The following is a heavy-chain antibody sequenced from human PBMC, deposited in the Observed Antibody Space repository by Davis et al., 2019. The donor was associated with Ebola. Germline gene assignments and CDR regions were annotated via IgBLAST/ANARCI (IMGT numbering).Heavy chain of an antibody. D-gene: IGHD3-10*01. CDR2: INSDGSST. CDR3: AKARLGSWYFDL. CDR1: GFTFSSYW. V-gene: IGHV3-74*01. Sequence: GESLKISCAASGFTFSSYWMHWVRQAPGKGLVWVSRINSDGSSTSYADSVKGRFTISRDNAKNTLYLQMNSLRAEDTAVYYCAKARLGSWYFDLWGRGTLVTVSS. J-gene: IGHJ2*01.